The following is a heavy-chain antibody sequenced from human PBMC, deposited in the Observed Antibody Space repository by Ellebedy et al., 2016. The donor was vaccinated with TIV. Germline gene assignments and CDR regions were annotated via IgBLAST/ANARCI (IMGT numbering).Heavy chain of an antibody. Sequence: SETLSLTCTVSGGSIRSYYWSWIRQPPGKGLEWIGYIYYSGRTNYNPSLKSRVTISVDTSKNQFSLKLSSVTAADTAVYYCARVGANSGWYDNYYYGMDVWGQGTTVTVSS. J-gene: IGHJ6*02. CDR3: ARVGANSGWYDNYYYGMDV. CDR2: IYYSGRT. V-gene: IGHV4-59*01. D-gene: IGHD6-19*01. CDR1: GGSIRSYY.